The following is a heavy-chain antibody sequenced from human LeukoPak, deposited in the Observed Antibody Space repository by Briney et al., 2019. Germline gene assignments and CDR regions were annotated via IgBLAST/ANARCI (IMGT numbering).Heavy chain of an antibody. CDR1: GGSISSYY. Sequence: PSETLSLTCTVSGGSISSYYWSWIRQPPGKGLEWIGYIHYSGSTNYNPSLRSRVTISVDTSKNQFSLKLSSVTAADTAVYYCASSSSYYYYYYYGMDVWGQGTTVTVSS. J-gene: IGHJ6*02. CDR2: IHYSGST. D-gene: IGHD6-6*01. CDR3: ASSSSYYYYYYYGMDV. V-gene: IGHV4-59*01.